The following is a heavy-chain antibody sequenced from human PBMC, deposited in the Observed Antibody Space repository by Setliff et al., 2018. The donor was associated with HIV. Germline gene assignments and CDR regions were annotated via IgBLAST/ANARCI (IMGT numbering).Heavy chain of an antibody. CDR1: GPSINIHY. Sequence: SETLSLTCTVSGPSINIHYWSWIRQSPGKAFEWIGYIYSTGSTNYNPSLQSRVTISMVASKNEFSLKVTSVTAADTAVYYCAKGAGFYGDHTFDYWGQGNLVTVSS. CDR3: AKGAGFYGDHTFDY. CDR2: IYSTGST. V-gene: IGHV4-59*11. J-gene: IGHJ4*02. D-gene: IGHD4-17*01.